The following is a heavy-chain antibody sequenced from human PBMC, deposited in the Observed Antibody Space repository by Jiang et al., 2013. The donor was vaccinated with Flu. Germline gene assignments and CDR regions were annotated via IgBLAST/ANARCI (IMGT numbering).Heavy chain of an antibody. Sequence: PGLVKPSETLSLTCTVSGGSISSYYWSWIRQPPGKGLEWIGYIYYSGSTNYNPSPKSRVTISVDPSKNQFSLKLSSVTAADTAVYYCAKGKSPLNFDYWGQGTLVTASS. CDR2: IYYSGST. J-gene: IGHJ4*02. CDR3: AKGKSPLNFDY. V-gene: IGHV4-59*01. CDR1: GGSISSYY.